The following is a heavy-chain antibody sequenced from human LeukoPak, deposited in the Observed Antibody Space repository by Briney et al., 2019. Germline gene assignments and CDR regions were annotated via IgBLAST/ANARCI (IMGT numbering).Heavy chain of an antibody. J-gene: IGHJ4*02. CDR2: ISSCSSYI. D-gene: IGHD3-9*01. CDR1: GFTFSSYS. CDR3: ARVWYDILTGYFDY. V-gene: IGHV3-21*01. Sequence: GGSVSLFCAASGFTFSSYSMHWLRQAPGEGLEWVSSISSCSSYIYYADSAKGRFTISRDNAKNSLYLQMNSLRAEDTAVYYCARVWYDILTGYFDYWGQGTLVTVSS.